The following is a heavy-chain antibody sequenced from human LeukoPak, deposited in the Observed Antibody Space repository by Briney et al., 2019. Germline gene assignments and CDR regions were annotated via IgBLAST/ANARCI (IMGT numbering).Heavy chain of an antibody. D-gene: IGHD5-18*01. J-gene: IGHJ4*02. V-gene: IGHV3-43*02. Sequence: TLRLSCAASVFNFDDEGMHWVRQGPGKGLDWISLSSRVGGRTYYADSVKGRFTISRDNSKTSLYLQMNSLRIEDSALYYCAKSPGTYRYGYHFNYWGQGTLVTVSS. CDR2: SSRVGGRT. CDR3: AKSPGTYRYGYHFNY. CDR1: VFNFDDEG.